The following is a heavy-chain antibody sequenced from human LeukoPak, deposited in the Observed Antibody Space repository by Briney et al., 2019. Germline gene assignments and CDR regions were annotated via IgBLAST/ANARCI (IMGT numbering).Heavy chain of an antibody. J-gene: IGHJ5*02. D-gene: IGHD2-21*01. CDR2: ISYDGSNK. Sequence: PGRSLRLSCTASGFTFSSYDMHWVRQAPGKGLEWVAVISYDGSNKYYADSVKGRFTISRDNSKNTLYLQMNSLRAEDTAVYYCAASIPPASWGQGTLVTVSS. V-gene: IGHV3-30*04. CDR1: GFTFSSYD. CDR3: AASIPPAS.